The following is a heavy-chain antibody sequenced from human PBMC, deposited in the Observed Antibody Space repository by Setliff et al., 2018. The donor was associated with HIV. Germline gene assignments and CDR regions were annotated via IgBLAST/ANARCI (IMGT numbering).Heavy chain of an antibody. CDR1: GYSFINYA. CDR3: ARALYGEYGGDLNWLDP. J-gene: IGHJ5*02. D-gene: IGHD4-17*01. V-gene: IGHV7-4-1*02. CDR2: INTQTGSP. Sequence: AAVKVSCKASGYSFINYAMNWVRQAPGQGLEWMGWINTQTGSPTYAQAFTGRFVFSVDTSVTTAYLQISGLRADDTAVYYCARALYGEYGGDLNWLDPWGQGTLVTVSS.